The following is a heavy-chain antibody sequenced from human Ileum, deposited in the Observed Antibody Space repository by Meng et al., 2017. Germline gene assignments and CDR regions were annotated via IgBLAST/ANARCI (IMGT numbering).Heavy chain of an antibody. V-gene: IGHV4-59*08. CDR3: ARLLDSSDWGWFDP. Sequence: QVQLQESGPGLVKPSETLARTCSVSGASISSHYWTWIRQPPGKGLEYIGYIYYRGGASYNPSLRSRVTMSVDTSKNQFSLNLSSVTAADTAVYYCARLLDSSDWGWFDPWGQGTLVTVPQ. CDR1: GASISSHY. D-gene: IGHD3-22*01. CDR2: IYYRGGA. J-gene: IGHJ5*02.